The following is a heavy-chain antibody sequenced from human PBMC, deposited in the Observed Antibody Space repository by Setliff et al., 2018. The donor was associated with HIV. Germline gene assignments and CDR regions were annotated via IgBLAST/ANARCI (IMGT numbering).Heavy chain of an antibody. CDR2: IYYIGNT. Sequence: SETLSLTCTVSGGSISGYYWSWIRQPPGKGLEWIGYIYYIGNTNYNPSLKGRVTLSVDTSKNQLSLRLSSVTAADTAVYYWARSGSSSPYYFDYWGQGTLVTVSS. CDR1: GGSISGYY. D-gene: IGHD6-6*01. CDR3: ARSGSSSPYYFDY. V-gene: IGHV4-59*12. J-gene: IGHJ4*02.